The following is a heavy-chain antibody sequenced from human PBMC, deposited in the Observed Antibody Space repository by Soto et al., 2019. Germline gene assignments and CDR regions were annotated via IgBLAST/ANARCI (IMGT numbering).Heavy chain of an antibody. CDR1: GFSLITIVMR. V-gene: IGHV2-70*04. CDR3: ARMFHCSGGTCPFDY. D-gene: IGHD2-15*01. CDR2: IDWDDDK. Sequence: SGPTLVNPTQTLTLTFTFSGFSLITIVMRVSWIRHPPGKALEWLARIDWDDDKFYNTSLKTRLTISKDSSKNQVVLTMTNMDPVDTATYYCARMFHCSGGTCPFDYWGQGALVTVSS. J-gene: IGHJ4*02.